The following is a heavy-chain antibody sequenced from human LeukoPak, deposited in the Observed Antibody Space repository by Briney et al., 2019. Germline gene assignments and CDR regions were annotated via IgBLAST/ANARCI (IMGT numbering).Heavy chain of an antibody. CDR2: IYYSGST. V-gene: IGHV4-59*01. Sequence: SETLSLTCTVSGGSISSYYWSWIRQPPGKGLEWIGYIYYSGSTNYNPSLKSRVTISVDTSKNQFSLKLSSVTAADTAVYYCARVSGGYYNSGVDYWGQGTLVTVSS. J-gene: IGHJ4*02. CDR1: GGSISSYY. D-gene: IGHD3-10*01. CDR3: ARVSGGYYNSGVDY.